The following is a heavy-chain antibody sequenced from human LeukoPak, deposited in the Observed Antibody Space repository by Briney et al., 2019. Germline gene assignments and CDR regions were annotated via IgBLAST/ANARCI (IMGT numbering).Heavy chain of an antibody. CDR1: GGSFSGYY. V-gene: IGHV4-34*01. D-gene: IGHD3-22*01. J-gene: IGHJ4*02. CDR2: INHSGTT. CDR3: ASNGPLLSDTSRYYFDS. Sequence: SETLSLTCAVYGGSFSGYYWSWVRQPPGKGLEWIGEINHSGTTNYNPSLKSRLTISVDTAKNQFSLNLSSLTAADTAVYYCASNGPLLSDTSRYYFDSWGQGTLVTVSS.